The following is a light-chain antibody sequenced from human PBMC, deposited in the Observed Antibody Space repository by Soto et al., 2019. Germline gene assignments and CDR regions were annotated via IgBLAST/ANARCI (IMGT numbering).Light chain of an antibody. CDR1: QSVTSNF. J-gene: IGKJ3*01. V-gene: IGKV3-20*01. CDR3: HQYGSSPLT. Sequence: EIVLTQSPGTLSLSPGERATLTCRASQSVTSNFLAWYQQKPGQAPRLLMYGASSRATVIPDRFSGSGSGTDFTLTSSRLEHEDVAQYYCHQYGSSPLTFGPGTKVDIK. CDR2: GAS.